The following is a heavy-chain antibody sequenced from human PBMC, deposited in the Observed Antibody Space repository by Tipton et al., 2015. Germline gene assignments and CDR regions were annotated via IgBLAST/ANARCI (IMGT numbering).Heavy chain of an antibody. CDR2: IIPLFGAA. Sequence: QVQLVQSGAEVKKPGSSVKVSCKASGGTFTDYAISWVRQAPGQGFEWMGGIIPLFGAANYAQKFQGRVTLTADKYTSTVYMELSSLRSDDTAVYFCARDLLYYDSWTGTLDYWGQGTLVTVSS. J-gene: IGHJ4*02. CDR3: ARDLLYYDSWTGTLDY. V-gene: IGHV1-69*06. CDR1: GGTFTDYA. D-gene: IGHD3-3*01.